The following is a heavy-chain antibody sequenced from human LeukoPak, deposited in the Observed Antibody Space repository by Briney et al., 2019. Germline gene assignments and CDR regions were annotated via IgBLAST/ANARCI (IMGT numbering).Heavy chain of an antibody. CDR3: ATGSYSSGWYGLG. J-gene: IGHJ4*02. CDR2: IVPIFGTA. V-gene: IGHV1-69*05. D-gene: IGHD6-19*01. Sequence: SVKVSCKASGGTFSSYAISWVRQAPGQGLEWMGRIVPIFGTANYAQKFQGRVTITTDESTSTAYMELSSLRSEDTAVYYCATGSYSSGWYGLGWGQGTLVTVSS. CDR1: GGTFSSYA.